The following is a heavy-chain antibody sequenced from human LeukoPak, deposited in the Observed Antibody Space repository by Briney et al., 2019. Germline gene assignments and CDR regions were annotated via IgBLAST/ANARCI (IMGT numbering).Heavy chain of an antibody. CDR1: GGSISSSNW. D-gene: IGHD6-19*01. V-gene: IGHV4-4*02. Sequence: SETLSLTCGVSGGSISSSNWWSCVRPPPGEGVEWIGEIYHSGSTNYNPSLQSRVTISVDKSKNQFSLKVSSVAGADTAVYYWARVASQQWVVGWGQGTLVTVS. CDR3: ARVASQQWVVG. J-gene: IGHJ4*02. CDR2: IYHSGST.